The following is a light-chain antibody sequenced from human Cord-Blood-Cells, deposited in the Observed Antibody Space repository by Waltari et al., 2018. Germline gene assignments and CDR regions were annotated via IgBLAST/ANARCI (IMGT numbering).Light chain of an antibody. CDR2: YAY. V-gene: IGKV3-11*01. J-gene: IGKJ5*01. Sequence: EIVLTLSPATLPLSPGERATLSCRASQSVSSYSAGYQQTPGQAPRLLNYYAYNKGTGIPARFSGSGSGTDFTLTISSLEPEDFSVYYCQQRSNWITFGQGTRLDIK. CDR1: QSVSSY. CDR3: QQRSNWIT.